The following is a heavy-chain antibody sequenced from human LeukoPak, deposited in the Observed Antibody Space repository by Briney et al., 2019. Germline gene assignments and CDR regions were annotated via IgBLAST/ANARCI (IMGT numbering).Heavy chain of an antibody. V-gene: IGHV3-23*01. CDR1: GFTFSSYA. Sequence: PGGSLRLSCAASGFTFSSYAMSWVRQAPGKGLEWVSAISGSGGSTYYADSVKGRFTISGDNSKNTLYLQMNSLRAEDTAVYYCAPVDGYCSGGSCSYWGQGTLVTVSS. D-gene: IGHD2-15*01. J-gene: IGHJ4*02. CDR3: APVDGYCSGGSCSY. CDR2: ISGSGGST.